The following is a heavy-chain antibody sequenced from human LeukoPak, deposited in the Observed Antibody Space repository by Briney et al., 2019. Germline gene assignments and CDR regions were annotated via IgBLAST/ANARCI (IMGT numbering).Heavy chain of an antibody. J-gene: IGHJ5*02. CDR3: ARRTIKSWFDP. V-gene: IGHV1-8*02. CDR2: MNPNSGNT. CDR1: GYTFKNFV. D-gene: IGHD4/OR15-4a*01. Sequence: ASVKVSCKTSGYTFKNFVMNWVRQATGQGLEWMGWMNPNSGNTGYAQKFQGRVTMTRNTSISTAYMELSSLRSEDTAVYYCARRTIKSWFDPWGQGTLVTVSS.